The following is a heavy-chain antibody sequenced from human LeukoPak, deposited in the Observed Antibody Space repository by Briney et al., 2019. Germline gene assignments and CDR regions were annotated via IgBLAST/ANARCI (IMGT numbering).Heavy chain of an antibody. J-gene: IGHJ4*02. CDR1: GGSISSYY. Sequence: PSETLSLTCTVSGGSISSYYWSWIRQPPGKGLEWIGYIYYSGSTNYNPSLKSRVTISVDTSKNQFSLKLSSVTAADTAVYYCARFRFGELSLDYWGQGTLVTVSS. V-gene: IGHV4-59*01. CDR3: ARFRFGELSLDY. D-gene: IGHD3-10*01. CDR2: IYYSGST.